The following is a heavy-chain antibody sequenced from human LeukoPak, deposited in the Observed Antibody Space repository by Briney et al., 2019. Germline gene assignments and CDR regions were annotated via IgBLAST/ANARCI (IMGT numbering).Heavy chain of an antibody. D-gene: IGHD3-10*01. J-gene: IGHJ6*03. CDR2: INWNGGST. V-gene: IGHV3-20*04. CDR1: GFTFDDYG. Sequence: PGGSLRLSCAASGFTFDDYGMSWVRQAPGKGLEWVSGINWNGGSTGYADSVKGRFTISRDSAKNSLYLQMNSLRAEDTALYYCARDLSSGYYYYMDVWGKGTTVTVSS. CDR3: ARDLSSGYYYYMDV.